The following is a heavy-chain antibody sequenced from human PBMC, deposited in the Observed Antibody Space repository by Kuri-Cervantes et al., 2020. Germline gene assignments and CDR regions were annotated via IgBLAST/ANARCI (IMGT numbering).Heavy chain of an antibody. D-gene: IGHD2-8*01. J-gene: IGHJ4*02. V-gene: IGHV1-45*02. CDR2: ITPFNGNT. Sequence: SVKVSCKASGYTFTYRYLHWVRQAPGQALEWMGWITPFNGNTNYAQKFQGRVTIIRDTSASTTYMDLSSLRSEDTAVYYCARDQDCTNGICIPDFWGQGTLVTVSS. CDR3: ARDQDCTNGICIPDF. CDR1: GYTFTYRY.